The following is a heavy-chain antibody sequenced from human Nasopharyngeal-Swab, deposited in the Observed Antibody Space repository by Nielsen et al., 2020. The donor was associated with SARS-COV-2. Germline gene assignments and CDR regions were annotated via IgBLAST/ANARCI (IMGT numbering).Heavy chain of an antibody. CDR2: INSDGSST. D-gene: IGHD3-10*01. V-gene: IGHV3-74*01. CDR3: ARSMVRGVKGPFDP. Sequence: GGSLRLSCVASGFTFSSYWMHWVRQAPGKGLVWVSRINSDGSSTSYADSVKGRFTISRDNAKNTLYLQMNSLRAEDTAVYYCARSMVRGVKGPFDPWGQGTLVTVSS. J-gene: IGHJ5*02. CDR1: GFTFSSYW.